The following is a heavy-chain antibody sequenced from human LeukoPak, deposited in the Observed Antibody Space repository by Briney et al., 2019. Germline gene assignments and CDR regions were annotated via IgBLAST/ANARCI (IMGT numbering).Heavy chain of an antibody. CDR3: AKDTDSSGYYDY. CDR1: GFTFSSYA. J-gene: IGHJ4*02. D-gene: IGHD3-22*01. V-gene: IGHV3-23*01. CDR2: ISGSGGST. Sequence: PGGSLRLSCAASGFTFSSYAMSWVRQAPGKGLEWVSAISGSGGSTYYADSVKGRFTISRDTSKNTLYLQMNSLRAEDTAVYYCAKDTDSSGYYDYWGQGTLVTVSS.